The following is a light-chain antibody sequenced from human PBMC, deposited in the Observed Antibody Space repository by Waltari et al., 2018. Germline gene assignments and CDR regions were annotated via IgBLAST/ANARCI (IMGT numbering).Light chain of an antibody. J-gene: IGKJ1*01. CDR3: QQYYSSRT. Sequence: DIVMTQSPESLAVSLGERATINCKSSQSLLYYSNDKNYLAWYQQKPGQPPKLLIYWAATRQSGVPDRFSGSGSGTDFTLTISSLQAEDVAVYYCQQYYSSRTFGQGTKVEIK. CDR1: QSLLYYSNDKNY. V-gene: IGKV4-1*01. CDR2: WAA.